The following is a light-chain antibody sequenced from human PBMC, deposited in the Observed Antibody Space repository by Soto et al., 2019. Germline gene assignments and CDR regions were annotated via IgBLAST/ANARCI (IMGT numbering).Light chain of an antibody. CDR2: EVS. Sequence: QSVLTQPASVSGSPGQSITISCTGTSSDVGGYNYVSWYQRHPGKAPKLMIYEVSNRPSGVSNRFSGSKSGNTASLTISGLQAEDEADYYCSSYTSSTFYVLGNGTKVT. CDR3: SSYTSSTFYV. J-gene: IGLJ1*01. CDR1: SSDVGGYNY. V-gene: IGLV2-14*01.